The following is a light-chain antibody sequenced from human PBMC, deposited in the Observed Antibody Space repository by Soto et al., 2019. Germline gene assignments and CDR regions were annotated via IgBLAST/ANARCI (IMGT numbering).Light chain of an antibody. CDR3: CSYAGSYTYV. Sequence: QSALTPPASVSGSPGQSITISCTGTGNNFATYNLVSWFQQFPGKAPKLIIYDVSKRPSGVPDRFSGSKSGNTASLTISGLQAEDEADYFWCSYAGSYTYVFGSGTKVTVL. CDR1: GNNFATYNL. J-gene: IGLJ1*01. V-gene: IGLV2-11*01. CDR2: DVS.